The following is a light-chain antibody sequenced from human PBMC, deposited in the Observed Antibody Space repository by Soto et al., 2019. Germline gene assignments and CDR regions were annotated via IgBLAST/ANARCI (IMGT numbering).Light chain of an antibody. CDR2: GVS. Sequence: QSALTQPASVSGSPGQSITISCTGTSSDVGGYNYVSWYQQHPGKAPKLMIYGVSNRPSGISNRFSGSKSGNTASLTISGLQAEDEADYYCNSHTISSTFLFCGGTKLTVL. CDR1: SSDVGGYNY. V-gene: IGLV2-14*01. CDR3: NSHTISSTFL. J-gene: IGLJ2*01.